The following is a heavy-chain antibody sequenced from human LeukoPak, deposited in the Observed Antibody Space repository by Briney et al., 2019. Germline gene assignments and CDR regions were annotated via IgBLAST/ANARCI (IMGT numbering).Heavy chain of an antibody. CDR3: ARLRVGSSSYNWFDP. CDR1: GYIFTSYW. D-gene: IGHD6-13*01. Sequence: GESLKISCKGSGYIFTSYWIGWVRQMPGKGLEWMGIIYPGDSDTRYSPSFQGQVTISADKSISTAYLQWSSLKASDTAMYYCARLRVGSSSYNWFDPWGQGTLVTVSS. CDR2: IYPGDSDT. V-gene: IGHV5-51*01. J-gene: IGHJ5*02.